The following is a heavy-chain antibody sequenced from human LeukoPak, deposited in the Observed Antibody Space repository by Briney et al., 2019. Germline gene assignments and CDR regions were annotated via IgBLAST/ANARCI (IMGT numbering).Heavy chain of an antibody. D-gene: IGHD3-10*01. CDR3: ANKYGSGSYYIG. Sequence: PGGSLRLSSAASGFTFSSFAMRWVRQARGKGVEWVSDINWSDGTTYYADSVKGGFSISSDNSKNTLYLQMNSLGAGDTATYYCANKYGSGSYYIGWGQGTLVTVSS. CDR1: GFTFSSFA. CDR2: INWSDGTT. J-gene: IGHJ4*02. V-gene: IGHV3-23*01.